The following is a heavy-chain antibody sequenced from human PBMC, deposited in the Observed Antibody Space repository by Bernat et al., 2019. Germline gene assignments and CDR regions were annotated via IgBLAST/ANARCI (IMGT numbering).Heavy chain of an antibody. V-gene: IGHV3-30*18. CDR3: AKDHDYGDYPPPRYGMDV. J-gene: IGHJ6*02. Sequence: VQLVESGGGVVQPGRSLRLSCAASGFTFSSYGMHWVRQAPGKGLEWVAVISYDGSNKYYADSVEGRFTISRDNSKNTLYLQMNSLRAEDTAVYYCAKDHDYGDYPPPRYGMDVWGQGTTVTVSS. D-gene: IGHD4-17*01. CDR1: GFTFSSYG. CDR2: ISYDGSNK.